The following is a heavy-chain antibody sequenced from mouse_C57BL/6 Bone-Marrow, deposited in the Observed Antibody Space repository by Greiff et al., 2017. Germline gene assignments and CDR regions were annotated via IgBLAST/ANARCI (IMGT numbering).Heavy chain of an antibody. CDR3: TRQGDYYGSRDYYAMDY. V-gene: IGHV6-6*01. J-gene: IGHJ4*01. D-gene: IGHD1-1*01. CDR2: IRNKANNHAT. Sequence: EVKLVESGGGLVQPGGSMKLSCAASGFTFSDAWIDWVRQSPEKGLEWVAEIRNKANNHATYYAESLKGRFTISRDDSKSSVYLQMNSLRAEDTGIYYCTRQGDYYGSRDYYAMDYWGQGTSVTVSS. CDR1: GFTFSDAW.